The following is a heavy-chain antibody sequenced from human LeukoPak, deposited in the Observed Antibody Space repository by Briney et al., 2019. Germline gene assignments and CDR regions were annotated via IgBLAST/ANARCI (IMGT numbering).Heavy chain of an antibody. V-gene: IGHV4-39*07. D-gene: IGHD3-16*02. Sequence: PSETLSLTCTVSGGSISSNSYYWGWIRQPPGKGLEWIGSIYYRGSTYYNPPLKSRVTISVDTSKNQFSLKLSSVTAADTAVYYCARDRGGDLSSHYFDCWGQGTLVTVSS. J-gene: IGHJ4*02. CDR2: IYYRGST. CDR3: ARDRGGDLSSHYFDC. CDR1: GGSISSNSYY.